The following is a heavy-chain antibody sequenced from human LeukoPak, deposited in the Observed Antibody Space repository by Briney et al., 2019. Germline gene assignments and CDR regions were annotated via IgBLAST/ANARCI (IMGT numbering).Heavy chain of an antibody. CDR2: ITTSTSYI. Sequence: GGSLRLTCAASGFTFSSFTMNWVRQAPGKGLEWVSSITTSTSYIYYADSVKGRFTISRDNAKNSLYLQMNSLRAEDTAVYYCARDYSYGSGYLYWGQGTLVTVSS. J-gene: IGHJ4*02. D-gene: IGHD3-3*01. CDR3: ARDYSYGSGYLY. V-gene: IGHV3-21*01. CDR1: GFTFSSFT.